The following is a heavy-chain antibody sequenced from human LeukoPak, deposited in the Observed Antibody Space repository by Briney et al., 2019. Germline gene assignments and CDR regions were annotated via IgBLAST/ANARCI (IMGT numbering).Heavy chain of an antibody. V-gene: IGHV3-21*01. CDR3: ARGYCGGDCYGD. D-gene: IGHD2-21*02. CDR1: GFTFSSYT. CDR2: ISSSSSHI. J-gene: IGHJ1*01. Sequence: GGSLRLSCAVSGFTFSSYTMNWVRQAPGKGLEYVSSISSSSSHIYYADSVKGRFTISRDDTKSSLYLQTNSLRAEDMAVYYCARGYCGGDCYGDWGQGTLVTVSS.